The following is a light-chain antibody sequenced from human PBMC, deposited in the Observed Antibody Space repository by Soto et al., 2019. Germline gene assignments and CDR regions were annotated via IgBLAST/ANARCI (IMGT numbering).Light chain of an antibody. Sequence: EIVLTQSPGTLSLSPGERVTLSCRASQSVSSRFLTWYQQKPGQAPRLLIYGASSRATGIPDRFSGSGSGTDFTVTISRLEPEDFAVYYCLLYDNSSGYTFGQGTQLEIK. CDR1: QSVSSRF. CDR3: LLYDNSSGYT. CDR2: GAS. V-gene: IGKV3-20*01. J-gene: IGKJ2*01.